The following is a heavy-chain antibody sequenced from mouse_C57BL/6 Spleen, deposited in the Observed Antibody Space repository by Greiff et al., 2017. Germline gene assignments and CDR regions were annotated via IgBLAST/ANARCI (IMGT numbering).Heavy chain of an antibody. Sequence: QVQLQQPGTELVKPGASVTLSCTASGYTFTSYWMHWVQQTPGQGLEWIGNINPSNGGTNYNEKFKSKATLTVDKSSSTDYMQLSSLTSEDAAVYYCAGVRSTGRPSLYYAMGGWGKGTSVTVAS. D-gene: IGHD1-1*01. J-gene: IGHJ4*01. CDR2: INPSNGGT. V-gene: IGHV1-53*01. CDR1: GYTFTSYW. CDR3: AGVRSTGRPSLYYAMGG.